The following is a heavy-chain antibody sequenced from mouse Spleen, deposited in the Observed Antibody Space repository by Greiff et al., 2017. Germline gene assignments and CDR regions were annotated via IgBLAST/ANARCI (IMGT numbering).Heavy chain of an antibody. Sequence: EVKLMESGGGLVKPGGSLKLSCAASGFTFSSYAMSWVRQTPEKRLEWVASISSGGSTYYPDSVKGRFTISRDNARNILYLQMSSLRSEDTAMYYCAREDGYYPVLYYFDYWGQGTTLTVSS. V-gene: IGHV5-6-5*01. CDR3: AREDGYYPVLYYFDY. D-gene: IGHD2-3*01. CDR2: ISSGGST. CDR1: GFTFSSYA. J-gene: IGHJ2*01.